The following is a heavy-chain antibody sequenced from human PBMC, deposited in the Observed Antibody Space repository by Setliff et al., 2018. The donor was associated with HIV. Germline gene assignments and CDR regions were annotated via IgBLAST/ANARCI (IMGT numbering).Heavy chain of an antibody. J-gene: IGHJ5*02. CDR1: GGSFSGYY. V-gene: IGHV4-59*01. CDR3: ARGGTSSNWFRA. CDR2: IYNSATT. Sequence: SETLSLTCAVYGGSFSGYYWSWIRQPPGKGLQWIGFIYNSATTNSNPSLKSRVTMSLDTSKNQLSLKLTSVTAADTAVYYCARGGTSSNWFRAWGQGTLVTVSS. D-gene: IGHD2-2*01.